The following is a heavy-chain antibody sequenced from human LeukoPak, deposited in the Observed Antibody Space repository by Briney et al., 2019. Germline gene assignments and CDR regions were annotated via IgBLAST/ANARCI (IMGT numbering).Heavy chain of an antibody. V-gene: IGHV4-61*01. Sequence: SETLSLTCTVSGGSISSSSYYWSWIRQPPGKGLEWIGYIYYSGSTNYNPSLKSRVTISVDTSRNQFSLKLSSVTAADTAVYYCARDNPLRHGYYYYYYMDVWGKGTTVTVSS. J-gene: IGHJ6*03. CDR3: ARDNPLRHGYYYYYYMDV. CDR2: IYYSGST. CDR1: GGSISSSSYY. D-gene: IGHD4-17*01.